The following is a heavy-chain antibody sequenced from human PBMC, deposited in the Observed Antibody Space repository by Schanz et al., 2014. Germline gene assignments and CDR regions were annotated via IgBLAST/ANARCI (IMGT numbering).Heavy chain of an antibody. D-gene: IGHD3-10*01. CDR3: ARANYRRKINFDY. CDR1: GFTFSDYY. J-gene: IGHJ4*02. Sequence: VQLLESGGGLVKPGGSLRLSCAASGFTFSDYYMSWIRQAPGKGLEWVSYISGTTTYTNYADSVKGLFTVSRDNARNSLYLQMNSLRAEDTAVYYCARANYRRKINFDYWGRGTLVTVSS. V-gene: IGHV3-11*06. CDR2: ISGTTTYT.